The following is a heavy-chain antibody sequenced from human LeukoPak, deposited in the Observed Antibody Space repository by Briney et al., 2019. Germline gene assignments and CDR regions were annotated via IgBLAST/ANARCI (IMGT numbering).Heavy chain of an antibody. Sequence: PSETLSLTCSVSGYSFSSGFYWGWIRQPPGKGLEWIGSLFHSGTTYYNSSLKSRVTISVDTSKNQFSLKLSSVTAADTAVYYCARGNDILTLTAWGQGTLVTVSS. CDR1: GYSFSSGFY. D-gene: IGHD3-9*01. V-gene: IGHV4-38-2*02. CDR2: LFHSGTT. CDR3: ARGNDILTLTA. J-gene: IGHJ4*02.